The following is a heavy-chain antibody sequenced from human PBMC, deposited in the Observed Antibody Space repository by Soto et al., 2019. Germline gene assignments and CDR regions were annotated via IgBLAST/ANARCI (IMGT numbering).Heavy chain of an antibody. CDR3: ARNGKGGYSYGSFYYGMDV. CDR2: VNWNGGST. J-gene: IGHJ6*02. CDR1: GFTFDDYG. Sequence: SLRPSCAASGFTFDDYGMSWVRQAPGKGLEWVSGVNWNGGSTGYADSVQGRFTISRDNAKNSLYLQMNSLRAEDTALYYCARNGKGGYSYGSFYYGMDVWGQGTTVTVSS. D-gene: IGHD5-18*01. V-gene: IGHV3-20*04.